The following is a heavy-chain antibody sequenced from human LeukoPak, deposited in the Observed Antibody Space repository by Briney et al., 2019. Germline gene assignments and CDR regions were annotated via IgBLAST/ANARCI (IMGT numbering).Heavy chain of an antibody. CDR3: CSSGSYYF. J-gene: IGHJ4*02. Sequence: SGGSLRLSCAASGLTFSSYWMSWVRQAPGKGLEWVANIKQDGSEKYYVDSVKGRFTISRDNAKNSLYLQMNSLRAEDTAVYYCCSSGSYYFWGQGTLVTVSS. V-gene: IGHV3-7*03. CDR1: GLTFSSYW. D-gene: IGHD3-10*01. CDR2: IKQDGSEK.